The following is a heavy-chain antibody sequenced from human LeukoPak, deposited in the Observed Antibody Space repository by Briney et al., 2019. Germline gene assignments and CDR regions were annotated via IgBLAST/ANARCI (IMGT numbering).Heavy chain of an antibody. CDR3: ARGPTVINEGDDY. Sequence: GGSLRLSCAASGFTFSSYSMNWVRQAPGKGLEWVSVIYTGGNTYYADSVKGRFTISRDNSKNTLYLQMNSLRAEDTAVYYCARGPTVINEGDDYWGQGTLVTVSS. V-gene: IGHV3-53*01. CDR1: GFTFSSYS. J-gene: IGHJ4*02. CDR2: IYTGGNT. D-gene: IGHD4-17*01.